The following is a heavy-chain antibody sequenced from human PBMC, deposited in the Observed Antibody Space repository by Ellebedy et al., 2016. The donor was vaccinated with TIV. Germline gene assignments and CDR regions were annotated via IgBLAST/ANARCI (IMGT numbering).Heavy chain of an antibody. CDR2: IYYSGSA. V-gene: IGHV4-39*07. Sequence: MPSETLSLTCTVSDGSIISSSYFWGWIRQPPGKGLEWIGSIYYSGSAYYNPSLKSRVTVSVDTSKNQFSLKLTSVTDADTAVYYCARGGASSKYFDYWGLGTLVTVSS. CDR3: ARGGASSKYFDY. J-gene: IGHJ4*02. CDR1: DGSIISSSYF.